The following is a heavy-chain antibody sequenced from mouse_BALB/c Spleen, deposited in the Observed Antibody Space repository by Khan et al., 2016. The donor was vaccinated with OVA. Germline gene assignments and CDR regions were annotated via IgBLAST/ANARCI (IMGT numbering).Heavy chain of an antibody. D-gene: IGHD2-12*01. V-gene: IGHV1S136*01. Sequence: VQLQQSGPELVKPGASVKMSCKASGYTFTSYVMHWVKQKPGLGLEWIGYIYPFNDDTKYNEKFKGKATLTSDKSSSTAYMELSSLTSEDSAVYYCAPVGSYCVSFAYWGQGTLGTVSA. CDR3: APVGSYCVSFAY. CDR1: GYTFTSYV. J-gene: IGHJ3*01. CDR2: IYPFNDDT.